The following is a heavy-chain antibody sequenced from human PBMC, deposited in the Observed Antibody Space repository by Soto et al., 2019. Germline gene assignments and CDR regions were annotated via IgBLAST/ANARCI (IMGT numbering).Heavy chain of an antibody. V-gene: IGHV3-33*01. CDR3: ARIPQIAVAGTRFGYFDL. Sequence: ESGGGVVQPGRSLRLSCAASGFTFSSYGMHWVRQAPGKGLEWVAVIWYDGSNKYYADSVKGRFTISIDNSKNTLYLQMNSLGAEDTAVYYCARIPQIAVAGTRFGYFDLWGRGTLVTVSS. CDR1: GFTFSSYG. CDR2: IWYDGSNK. J-gene: IGHJ2*01. D-gene: IGHD6-19*01.